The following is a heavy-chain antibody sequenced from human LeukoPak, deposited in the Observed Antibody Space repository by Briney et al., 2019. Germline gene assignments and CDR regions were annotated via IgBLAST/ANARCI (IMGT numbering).Heavy chain of an antibody. V-gene: IGHV1-58*01. Sequence: SVKVSCKASGFTFTSSAVQWVRQARGQRLEWIGWIVVGRGNTNYAQKFQERVTITRDMSTSTAYMELSSLRSEDTAVYYCAARKTGDFGLPPPDYWGQGTLVTVSS. D-gene: IGHD7-27*01. CDR1: GFTFTSSA. J-gene: IGHJ4*02. CDR2: IVVGRGNT. CDR3: AARKTGDFGLPPPDY.